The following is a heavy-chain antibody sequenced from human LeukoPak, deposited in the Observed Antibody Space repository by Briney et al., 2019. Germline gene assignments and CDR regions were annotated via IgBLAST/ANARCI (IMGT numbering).Heavy chain of an antibody. CDR3: ATRPYYDSLTGYYEGDY. CDR2: ISGSDDST. Sequence: GGSLRLSCAASGFTFSTSGFTFSTYAMSWVRQAPGKGPEWVSAISGSDDSTYYADSVKGRLTISRDDSKNTLYLQMNSLRAEDTAVYYCATRPYYDSLTGYYEGDYWGQGTLVTVAS. CDR1: GFTFSTYA. J-gene: IGHJ4*02. D-gene: IGHD3-9*01. V-gene: IGHV3-23*01.